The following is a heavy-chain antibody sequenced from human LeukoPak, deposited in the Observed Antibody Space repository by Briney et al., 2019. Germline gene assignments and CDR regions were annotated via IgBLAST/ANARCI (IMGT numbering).Heavy chain of an antibody. CDR3: ARVLATQTYYYYMDV. CDR2: INPNSGGT. D-gene: IGHD5-12*01. Sequence: ASVKVSCKASGYTFTGYYMHWVRQAPGQGLEWMGWINPNSGGTNYAQKFQGRVTMTRDTSISTAYMELSRLRSDDTAVYYCARVLATQTYYYYMDVWGKGTTVTVSS. CDR1: GYTFTGYY. V-gene: IGHV1-2*02. J-gene: IGHJ6*03.